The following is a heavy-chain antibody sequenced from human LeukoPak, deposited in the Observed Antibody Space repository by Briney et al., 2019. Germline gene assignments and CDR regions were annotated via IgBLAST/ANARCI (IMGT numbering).Heavy chain of an antibody. D-gene: IGHD3-16*01. Sequence: GGSLRLSCAVSGFTFSSYGMHWVRQAPAKGLDWVAFIHHDGSNKYYADSVRGRLTISRDNSKNTLYLQMNRLRAEDEAVYFCAKGDKMLTWRRTYNRFDPWGQGTLVTVSS. CDR1: GFTFSSYG. CDR2: IHHDGSNK. V-gene: IGHV3-30*02. CDR3: AKGDKMLTWRRTYNRFDP. J-gene: IGHJ5*02.